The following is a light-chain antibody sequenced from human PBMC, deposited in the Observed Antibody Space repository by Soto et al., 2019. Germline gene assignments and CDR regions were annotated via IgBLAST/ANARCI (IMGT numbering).Light chain of an antibody. CDR2: DVS. CDR1: SSDVGGYNY. Sequence: QSALTQPASVSGSPGQSITISCTGTSSDVGGYNYVSWCQQHPGKAPKLMIYDVSNRPSGFSNRFSGSKSGNTASLTISGLQADDEADYYCSSYTSSSTLVVFGTGTKVTVL. J-gene: IGLJ1*01. V-gene: IGLV2-14*01. CDR3: SSYTSSSTLVV.